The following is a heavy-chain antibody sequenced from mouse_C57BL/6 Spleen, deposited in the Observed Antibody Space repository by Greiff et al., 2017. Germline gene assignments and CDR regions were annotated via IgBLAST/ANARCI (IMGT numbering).Heavy chain of an antibody. Sequence: VKLQESGAELVRPGTSVKVSCKASGYAFTNYLIEWVKQRPGQGLEWIGVINPGSGGTNYNEKFKGKATLTADKSSSTAYMQLSSLTSEDSAVYFCARTYYYGSSRNAMDYWGQGTSVTVSS. J-gene: IGHJ4*01. CDR3: ARTYYYGSSRNAMDY. CDR2: INPGSGGT. CDR1: GYAFTNYL. D-gene: IGHD1-1*01. V-gene: IGHV1-54*01.